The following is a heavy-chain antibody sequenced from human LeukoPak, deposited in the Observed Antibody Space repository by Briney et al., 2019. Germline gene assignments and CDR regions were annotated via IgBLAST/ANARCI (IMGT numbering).Heavy chain of an antibody. D-gene: IGHD3-10*01. V-gene: IGHV3-21*01. Sequence: PGGSLRLSCAASGFTFSSYSMNWVRQAPGKGLEWVSSISSSSSYIYYADSVKGRFAISRDNAKNSLYLQMNSLRAEDTAVYYCARDVGFGELYRTSRWFDPWGQGTLVTVSS. CDR1: GFTFSSYS. J-gene: IGHJ5*02. CDR2: ISSSSSYI. CDR3: ARDVGFGELYRTSRWFDP.